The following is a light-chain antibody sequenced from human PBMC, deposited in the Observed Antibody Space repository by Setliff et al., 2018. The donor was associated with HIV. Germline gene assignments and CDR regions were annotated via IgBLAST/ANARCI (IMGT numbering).Light chain of an antibody. CDR3: SSYTSSYTFV. CDR2: DVS. Sequence: QSALTQPASVSGSPGQSITISCTGTSSDVGAYNYVSWYQQHPGKAPKLMIYDVSNRPSGVSNRFSGSKSGNTDSLTISGLQAEDEADYYCSSYTSSYTFVFGTGTKVTVL. CDR1: SSDVGAYNY. V-gene: IGLV2-14*03. J-gene: IGLJ1*01.